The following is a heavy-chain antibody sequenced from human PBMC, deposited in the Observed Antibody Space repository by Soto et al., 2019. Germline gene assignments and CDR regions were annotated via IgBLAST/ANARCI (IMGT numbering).Heavy chain of an antibody. V-gene: IGHV3-30*03. CDR2: ISHDETNK. D-gene: IGHD3-22*01. CDR3: VRDSSGSIEYFQR. CDR1: GFTFGNYG. Sequence: QIHLVQSGGGVVQPGRSLLLSCAGSGFTFGNYGMHWVRQAPGKGLEWVAVISHDETNKYYIDSVKGRFSISRDNSKNTVFLEMNSLRVEDTSVYYCVRDSSGSIEYFQRWGQGTLVTVSS. J-gene: IGHJ1*01.